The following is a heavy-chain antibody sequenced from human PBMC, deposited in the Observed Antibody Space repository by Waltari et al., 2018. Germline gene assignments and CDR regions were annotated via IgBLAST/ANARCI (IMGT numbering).Heavy chain of an antibody. CDR1: GGSISSSSYY. CDR2: IYYSGST. V-gene: IGHV4-39*01. J-gene: IGHJ1*01. CDR3: ARRGVVGATTYFQH. D-gene: IGHD1-26*01. Sequence: QLQLQESGPGLVKPSETLSLTCTVSGGSISSSSYYWGWIRQPPGKGLEWIGSIYYSGSTDNNPSRKSRVTISVDTSKNQFALKLSAVTAADTAVYYCARRGVVGATTYFQHWGQGTLVTVSS.